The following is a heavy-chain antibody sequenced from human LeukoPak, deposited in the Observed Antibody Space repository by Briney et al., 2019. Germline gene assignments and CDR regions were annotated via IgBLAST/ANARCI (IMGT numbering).Heavy chain of an antibody. V-gene: IGHV4-34*01. J-gene: IGHJ4*02. D-gene: IGHD3-3*01. CDR1: GGSLSGSY. CDR2: IDQSGNS. CDR3: AKGVVLRFLEWQGYFDY. Sequence: PSETLSLTCDVNGGSLSGSYWSWIRQSPEKGLEWIGEIDQSGNSNYNPSLKSRVTILVDASKNQFSLKLSSVTAADTAVYYCAKGVVLRFLEWQGYFDYWGQGTLVTVSS.